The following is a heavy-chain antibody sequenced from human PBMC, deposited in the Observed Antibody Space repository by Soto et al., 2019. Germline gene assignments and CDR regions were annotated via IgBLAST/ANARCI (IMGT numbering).Heavy chain of an antibody. J-gene: IGHJ5*02. CDR1: GFTFTSYA. V-gene: IGHV3-23*01. Sequence: EVQLLESGGGLVQPGGSLRFSFAAPGFTFTSYAMSWVRQAPGKGLGWVSTISGSGGSTYDADSVKGRFTISRDNSKNTLYLQMNSLRAEDTAVDYCAKDRGSGSTSWYNGWFDPGGQGTLVTVSS. CDR3: AKDRGSGSTSWYNGWFDP. CDR2: ISGSGGST. D-gene: IGHD2-2*02.